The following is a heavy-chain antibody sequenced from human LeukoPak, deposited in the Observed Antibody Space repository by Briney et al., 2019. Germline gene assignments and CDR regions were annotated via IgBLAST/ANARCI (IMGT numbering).Heavy chain of an antibody. D-gene: IGHD4-17*01. J-gene: IGHJ5*02. V-gene: IGHV3-30*18. CDR3: AKDPYGDYGNWFDP. CDR2: ISYDGGNK. Sequence: GGSPRLSSAASGFTFSTYGMHWVRQAPGEGLEWGAGISYDGGNKNFPDSVKGRFTISRDNSKNTLYLQMISLRSEDTALYYCAKDPYGDYGNWFDPWGQGTLVSVSS. CDR1: GFTFSTYG.